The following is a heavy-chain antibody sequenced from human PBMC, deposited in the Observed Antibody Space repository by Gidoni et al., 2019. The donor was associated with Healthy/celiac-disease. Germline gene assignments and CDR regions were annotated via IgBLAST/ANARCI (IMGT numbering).Heavy chain of an antibody. D-gene: IGHD3-3*01. CDR2: IYHSGST. V-gene: IGHV4-4*02. Sequence: QVQLQESGPGLLTPSGTLSLTCAVSGGSISSSNWWSWARQPPGKGLELIGEIYHSGSTNYNPSLKSRVTISVDKSKNPFSLKLSSVTAADTAVYYCARDTIFGNYYYGMDVWGQGTTVTVSS. CDR1: GGSISSSNW. CDR3: ARDTIFGNYYYGMDV. J-gene: IGHJ6*02.